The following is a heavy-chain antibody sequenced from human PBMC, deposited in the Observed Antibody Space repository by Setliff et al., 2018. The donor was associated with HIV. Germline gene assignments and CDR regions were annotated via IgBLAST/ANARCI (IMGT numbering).Heavy chain of an antibody. CDR3: ARLGAGDFSDYDWVDY. CDR1: GGSFSGYY. D-gene: IGHD5-12*01. CDR2: INHSGDT. V-gene: IGHV4-34*01. Sequence: PSETLSLTCAVYGGSFSGYYWSWIRQPPGKGLEWIGEINHSGDTNYNPSLKSRVTISVDTSKNQFSLNLNSVTAADTAVYYCARLGAGDFSDYDWVDYWGQGTLVTVSS. J-gene: IGHJ4*02.